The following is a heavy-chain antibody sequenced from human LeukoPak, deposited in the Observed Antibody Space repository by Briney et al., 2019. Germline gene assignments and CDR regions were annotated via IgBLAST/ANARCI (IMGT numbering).Heavy chain of an antibody. CDR3: ARADYDFWSGYYTKPAPFDN. D-gene: IGHD3-3*01. Sequence: SETLSLTCTVSGDSISSGGYYWNWIRQHPGKGLEWIVYIYYSGSTYYNPSLKSRLTISVDTSKNQFSLKLSSVTAADMAVYYCARADYDFWSGYYTKPAPFDNWGQGTLVTVSS. CDR1: GDSISSGGYY. V-gene: IGHV4-31*03. J-gene: IGHJ4*02. CDR2: IYYSGST.